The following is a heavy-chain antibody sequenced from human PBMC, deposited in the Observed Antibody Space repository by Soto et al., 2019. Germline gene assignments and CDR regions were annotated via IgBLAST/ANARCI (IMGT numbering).Heavy chain of an antibody. V-gene: IGHV4-39*01. CDR2: IYHTGNT. CDR3: ARDYYDSSDYTTNWFDP. J-gene: IGHJ5*02. D-gene: IGHD3-22*01. Sequence: QLQLQESGPGPVKSSETLSLTCTVSGGSISNSRYYWAWIRHPPGKGLEGIGSIYHTGNTYYNPSLRSRVTISVNTSKNQFSLKLTSVTAADTAVYYCARDYYDSSDYTTNWFDPWGQGTLVTVSS. CDR1: GGSISNSRYY.